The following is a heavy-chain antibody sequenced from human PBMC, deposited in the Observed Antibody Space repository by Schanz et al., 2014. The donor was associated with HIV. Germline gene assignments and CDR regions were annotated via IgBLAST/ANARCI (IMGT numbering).Heavy chain of an antibody. CDR2: SRVKSDSYAT. Sequence: VQLVESGGGVVQPGRSLRLSCATSGFDFSSDTMHWVRQAPGKGLEWVARSRVKSDSYATEYAASVTGRFTISRDDSKNSVYLQMNSLNIEDTAVYYCRGYRFYYGVDFWGQGTTVTVS. CDR3: RGYRFYYGVDF. V-gene: IGHV3-72*01. J-gene: IGHJ6*02. D-gene: IGHD5-18*01. CDR1: GFDFSSDT.